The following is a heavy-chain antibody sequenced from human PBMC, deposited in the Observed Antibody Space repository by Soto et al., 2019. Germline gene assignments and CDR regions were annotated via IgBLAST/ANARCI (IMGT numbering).Heavy chain of an antibody. D-gene: IGHD3-16*01. Sequence: PSETLSLTCTVSGGSISSYYWSWIRQPPGKGLEWIGYTYYSGSTNYNPSLKSRVTISVDTSKNQFSLKLSSVTAADTAVYYCARRYGWAFDIWGQGTMVTVS. J-gene: IGHJ3*02. CDR1: GGSISSYY. V-gene: IGHV4-59*08. CDR3: ARRYGWAFDI. CDR2: TYYSGST.